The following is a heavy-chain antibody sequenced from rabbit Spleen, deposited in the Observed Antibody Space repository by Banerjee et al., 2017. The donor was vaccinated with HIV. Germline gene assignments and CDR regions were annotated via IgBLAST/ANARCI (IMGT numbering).Heavy chain of an antibody. Sequence: QQQLEESGGGLVKPEGSLTLTCKASGFSFSSGYDMCWVRQAPGKGLEWIACIATGSRDFTYYASWAKGRFTISKTSSTTVTLQMTSLTVADTATYFCARDTGSIGGYWFDLWGPGTLVTVS. CDR2: IATGSRDFT. J-gene: IGHJ4*01. V-gene: IGHV1S45*01. CDR1: GFSFSSGYD. CDR3: ARDTGSIGGYWFDL. D-gene: IGHD1-1*01.